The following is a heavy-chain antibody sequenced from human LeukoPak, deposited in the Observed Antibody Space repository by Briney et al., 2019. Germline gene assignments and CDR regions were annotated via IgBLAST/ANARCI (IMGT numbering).Heavy chain of an antibody. CDR3: ARSGYSYGYLYRLPFDY. Sequence: PSVKLSCKASGGTFSSYAISWVRQAPGQGLEWMGGIIPIFGTANYAQKFQGRVTITADESTSTAYMELSSLRSEDTAVYYCARSGYSYGYLYRLPFDYWGQGTLVTVSS. CDR1: GGTFSSYA. V-gene: IGHV1-69*01. J-gene: IGHJ4*02. CDR2: IIPIFGTA. D-gene: IGHD5-18*01.